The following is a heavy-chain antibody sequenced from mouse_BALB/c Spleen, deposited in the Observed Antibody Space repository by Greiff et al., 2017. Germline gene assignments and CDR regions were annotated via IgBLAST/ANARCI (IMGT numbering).Heavy chain of an antibody. Sequence: DVKLVESGPGLVKPSQSLSLTCTVTGYSITSEYAWSWIRQFPGNKLEWMGYISYSGSTSYNPYLKSRISITRDTSKNQFFLQLNSVTTEDTATYYCARGLAYWGQGTLVTVSA. CDR2: ISYSGST. CDR3: ARGLAY. J-gene: IGHJ3*01. CDR1: GYSITSEYA. V-gene: IGHV3-2*02.